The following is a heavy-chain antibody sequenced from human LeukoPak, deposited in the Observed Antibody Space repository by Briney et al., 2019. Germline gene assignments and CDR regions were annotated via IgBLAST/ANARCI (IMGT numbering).Heavy chain of an antibody. CDR1: GFTFGDYA. Sequence: GGSLRLSCTASGFTFGDYAMSWFRQAPGKGLEWVGFIRSKAFGGTPEHAASVKGRFTISRDDSKGIAYLQMNSLKTEDTAVYYCSREYFDWLWGQGTLVTVSS. J-gene: IGHJ4*02. V-gene: IGHV3-49*03. CDR3: SREYFDWL. CDR2: IRSKAFGGTP. D-gene: IGHD3-9*01.